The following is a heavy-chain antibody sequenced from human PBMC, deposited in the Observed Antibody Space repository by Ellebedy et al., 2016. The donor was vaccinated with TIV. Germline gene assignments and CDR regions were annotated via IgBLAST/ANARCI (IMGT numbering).Heavy chain of an antibody. Sequence: ASVKVSCXASGYTFTSYYMHWVRQAPGQGLEWMGIINPSGGGTNYAQKFQGRVTMTRDTSISTAYMELSRLRSDDTAVYYCARLWFGELHHDPINYGMDVWGQGTTVTVSS. V-gene: IGHV1-2*02. J-gene: IGHJ6*02. D-gene: IGHD3-10*01. CDR2: INPSGGGT. CDR3: ARLWFGELHHDPINYGMDV. CDR1: GYTFTSYY.